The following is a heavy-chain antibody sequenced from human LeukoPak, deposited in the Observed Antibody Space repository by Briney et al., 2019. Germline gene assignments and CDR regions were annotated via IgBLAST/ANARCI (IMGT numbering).Heavy chain of an antibody. Sequence: SETLSLTCTVSGGSISSSSYCWGWIRQPPGKGLEWIGSINYSGSTYYNPSLKSRVTISVDTSKNQFSLNLSSVTAADTAVYYCASYCSSTSCYDPAFDIWGQGTMVTVSS. J-gene: IGHJ3*02. CDR3: ASYCSSTSCYDPAFDI. CDR2: INYSGST. V-gene: IGHV4-39*07. CDR1: GGSISSSSYC. D-gene: IGHD2-2*01.